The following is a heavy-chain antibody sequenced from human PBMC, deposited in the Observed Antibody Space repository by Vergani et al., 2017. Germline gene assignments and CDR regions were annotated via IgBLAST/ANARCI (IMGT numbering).Heavy chain of an antibody. D-gene: IGHD3-22*01. CDR3: ARGPDYYDSSGYFY. J-gene: IGHJ4*02. CDR1: GGTFSSYT. Sequence: QVQLVQSGAEVKKPGSSVKVSCKASGGTFSSYTISWVRQAPGQGLEWMGRIIPILGIANYAQKFQGRVTITADKSTSTAYMELSSLRSEDTAVYYCARGPDYYDSSGYFYWGQGTLVTVSS. V-gene: IGHV1-69*02. CDR2: IIPILGIA.